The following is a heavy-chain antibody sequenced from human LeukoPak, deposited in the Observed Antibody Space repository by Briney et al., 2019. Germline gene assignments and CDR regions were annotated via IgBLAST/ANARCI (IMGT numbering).Heavy chain of an antibody. CDR2: ITSSGGSA. CDR1: GFTFSSYT. D-gene: IGHD3-9*01. CDR3: VIVRGYFDSSGSDY. J-gene: IGHJ4*02. Sequence: GGSLRLSCSASGFTFSSYTIHWVRQAPGKGPEFVSAITSSGGSAYYADSVKGRFTISRDNSKNTVYLQMSSLRAEDTAVYYCVIVRGYFDSSGSDYWGQGTLVTVSS. V-gene: IGHV3-64D*06.